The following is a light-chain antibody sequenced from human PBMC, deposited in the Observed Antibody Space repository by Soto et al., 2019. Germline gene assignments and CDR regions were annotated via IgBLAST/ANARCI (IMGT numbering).Light chain of an antibody. J-gene: IGKJ5*01. Sequence: DIHMTQSPSTLSGSVGDRVTITCRASQTISSWLAWYQQKQGKAPKLLIYDASSLASGVPSRFSGSGAGTEFTLTISSLQPDDFATYYCQQYNSYSTTFGQGTRLEIK. CDR2: DAS. CDR3: QQYNSYSTT. CDR1: QTISSW. V-gene: IGKV1-5*01.